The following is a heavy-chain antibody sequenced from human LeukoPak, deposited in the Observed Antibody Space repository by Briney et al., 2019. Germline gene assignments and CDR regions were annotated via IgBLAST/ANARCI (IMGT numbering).Heavy chain of an antibody. CDR3: ARDGGTAGYSSGSDY. CDR2: ISTYNGNT. V-gene: IGHV1-18*01. CDR1: GYTFTNYG. Sequence: GASVKVSCKASGYTFTNYGISWVRQAPGQGLEWMGWISTYNGNTNYAQKLQGRVTMTTDTSTSTAYMELRSLRSDDTAVYYCARDGGTAGYSSGSDYWGQGTLVTVSS. J-gene: IGHJ4*02. D-gene: IGHD6-19*01.